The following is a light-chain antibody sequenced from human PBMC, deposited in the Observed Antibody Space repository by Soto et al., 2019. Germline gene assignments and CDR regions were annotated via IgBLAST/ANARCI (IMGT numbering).Light chain of an antibody. V-gene: IGLV2-11*01. CDR3: CSYAGRYTFV. CDR2: DVT. J-gene: IGLJ1*01. CDR1: SSDVGGYYY. Sequence: QSALTQPRSVSGSPGQSVTISCTGTSSDVGGYYYVSWYQQHTGKAPKLMIYDVTKRPSGVPDRFSGSKSGNTASLTISGLQAEDEADYYCCSYAGRYTFVCGTGTKLTVL.